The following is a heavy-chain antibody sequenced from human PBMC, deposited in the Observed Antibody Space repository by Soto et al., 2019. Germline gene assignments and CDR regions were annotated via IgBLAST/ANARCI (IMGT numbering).Heavy chain of an antibody. CDR2: ISSSGSTI. D-gene: IGHD1-26*01. CDR1: GFTFSDYY. CDR3: ARTPRSPYYYYYYMDV. J-gene: IGHJ6*03. V-gene: IGHV3-11*01. Sequence: PGGSLRLSCAASGFTFSDYYMSWIRQAPGKGLEWVSYISSSGSTIYYADSVKGRFTISRDNAKNSLYLQMNSLRAEDTAVYYCARTPRSPYYYYYYMDVWGKGTTVTVSS.